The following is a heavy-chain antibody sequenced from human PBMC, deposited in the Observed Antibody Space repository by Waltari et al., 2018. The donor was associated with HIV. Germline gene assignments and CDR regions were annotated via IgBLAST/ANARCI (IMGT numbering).Heavy chain of an antibody. CDR3: ARLAYYYGSGSYNWFDP. Sequence: EVQLAQSGAEVTKPGESLKISCKGSGYSFTSYWIGWVRQMPGKGLEWMGIIYPGDSDTRYSPSFQGQVTISADKSISTAYLQWSSLKASDTAMYYCARLAYYYGSGSYNWFDPWGQGTLVTVSS. D-gene: IGHD3-10*01. J-gene: IGHJ5*02. CDR2: IYPGDSDT. V-gene: IGHV5-51*01. CDR1: GYSFTSYW.